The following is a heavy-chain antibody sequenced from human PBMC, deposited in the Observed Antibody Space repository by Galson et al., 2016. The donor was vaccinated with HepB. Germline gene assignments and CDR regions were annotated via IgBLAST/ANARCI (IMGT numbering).Heavy chain of an antibody. J-gene: IGHJ3*02. Sequence: SETLSLTCTVSGGSISTIYYYWGWIRQPPGKGLEWIGSIYYSGSTYYNPSLKSRVTISVDTSKKQFSLRLSSVTAADTAVYYCARHDGGRYFDRGAAFDIWGQGTMVTVSS. V-gene: IGHV4-39*01. CDR1: GGSISTIYYY. CDR2: IYYSGST. CDR3: ARHDGGRYFDRGAAFDI. D-gene: IGHD3-9*01.